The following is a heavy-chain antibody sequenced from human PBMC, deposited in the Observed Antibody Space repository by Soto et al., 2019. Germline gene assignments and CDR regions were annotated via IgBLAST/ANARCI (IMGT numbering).Heavy chain of an antibody. J-gene: IGHJ5*02. V-gene: IGHV6-1*01. CDR2: TYYRSRFSS. CDR1: GDSVSSYSAA. Sequence: SQTLSLTCAISGDSVSSYSAAWNWSRRSPSGGLEWLGRTYYRSRFSSDYAESVKSRIIINPDTSKNQFSLQLKSVTPEDTAVYYCVRDRYSSSGWFDPWGQGTPVTVSS. CDR3: VRDRYSSSGWFDP. D-gene: IGHD3-10*01.